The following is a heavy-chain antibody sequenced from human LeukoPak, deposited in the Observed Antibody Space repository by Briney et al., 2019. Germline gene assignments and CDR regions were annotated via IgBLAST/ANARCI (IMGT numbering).Heavy chain of an antibody. V-gene: IGHV3-30-3*01. CDR1: GFTFSTYA. Sequence: GGSLRLSCAASGFTFSTYAMYWVRQTPGKGLEWVTVISNDGSNKYYADSVKGRFTVSRDNSRNTLFLEMNSLRTEDTSVYYCARSGCSSTTCSPEYWGQGTLVSVSS. J-gene: IGHJ4*02. CDR2: ISNDGSNK. CDR3: ARSGCSSTTCSPEY. D-gene: IGHD2-2*01.